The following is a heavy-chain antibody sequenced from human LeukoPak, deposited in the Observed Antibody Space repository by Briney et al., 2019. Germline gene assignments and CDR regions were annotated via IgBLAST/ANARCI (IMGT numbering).Heavy chain of an antibody. CDR2: IIPILGIA. V-gene: IGHV1-69*04. D-gene: IGHD6-19*01. CDR1: GGTFSSYA. J-gene: IGHJ4*02. Sequence: SVKVSCKASGGTFSSYAISWVRQAPGQGLEWMGRIIPILGIANYAQKFQGRVTITADKSTSTAYMELSSLRSEDTAVYYCASYSSGWYAFDYWGQGTLVTVSS. CDR3: ASYSSGWYAFDY.